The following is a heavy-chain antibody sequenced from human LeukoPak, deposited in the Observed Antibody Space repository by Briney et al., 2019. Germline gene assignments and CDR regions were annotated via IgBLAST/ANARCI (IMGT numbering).Heavy chain of an antibody. CDR3: AKDGAYCNGGSCPHY. CDR2: ISGSGGST. Sequence: GGSLRLSCAASGFTFNNYARSWVRQAPGKGLEWVSAISGSGGSTYYADSVKGRFTISRDNSKNTLYLQMNSLRAEDTAVYYCAKDGAYCNGGSCPHYWGQGTLVTVSS. J-gene: IGHJ4*02. V-gene: IGHV3-23*01. CDR1: GFTFNNYA. D-gene: IGHD2-15*01.